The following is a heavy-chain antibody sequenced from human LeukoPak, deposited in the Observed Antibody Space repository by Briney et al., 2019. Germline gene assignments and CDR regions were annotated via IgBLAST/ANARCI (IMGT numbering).Heavy chain of an antibody. V-gene: IGHV3-74*01. CDR2: IKGDGSST. Sequence: GGSLRLSCAASGFTFSNYWMHWVRQTPGEGLVCVSLIKGDGSSTTYADSVKGRFTISRDNAKNTVYLQMNSLRAEDTAVYYCARGNYHAMDVWGQGTTVAVSS. CDR1: GFTFSNYW. CDR3: ARGNYHAMDV. J-gene: IGHJ6*02.